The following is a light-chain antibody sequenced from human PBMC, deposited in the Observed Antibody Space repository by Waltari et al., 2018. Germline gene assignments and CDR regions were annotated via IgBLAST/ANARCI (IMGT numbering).Light chain of an antibody. Sequence: QSALTQPASVSGSPGQSITISCTGTSSDVGFYNYVSWSQHYPGKAPKLIIYEVSDRPSGVSNRFSGSKSGNTASLTISGLQAEDEADCYCSSYTSSSLYVFGTGTKVTVL. J-gene: IGLJ1*01. CDR1: SSDVGFYNY. CDR3: SSYTSSSLYV. V-gene: IGLV2-14*01. CDR2: EVS.